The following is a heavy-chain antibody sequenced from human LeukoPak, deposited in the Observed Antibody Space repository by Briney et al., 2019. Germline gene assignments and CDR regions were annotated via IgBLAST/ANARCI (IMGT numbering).Heavy chain of an antibody. CDR1: GFTLRSYV. Sequence: PGGSLRLSCVASGFTLRSYVMNWVRQTPGKGLEWVSSISGSGDSTFYADSVKGRFSISRDNSKNTLYLQVNGLRTEDTAVYYCAKDVPTVQLWRTDAFDIWGQGTMVTVSS. V-gene: IGHV3-23*01. CDR3: AKDVPTVQLWRTDAFDI. D-gene: IGHD5-18*01. J-gene: IGHJ3*02. CDR2: ISGSGDST.